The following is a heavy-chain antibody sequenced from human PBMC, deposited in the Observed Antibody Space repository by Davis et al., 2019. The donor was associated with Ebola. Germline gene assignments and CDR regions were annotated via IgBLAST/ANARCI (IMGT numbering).Heavy chain of an antibody. Sequence: AASVQVSCKAAGYDFSTYGFSCVRQAPGQGHEWLGYISLYNGDTNYAQKVQGRVTMTTDTSTSTAYMELRNLRSDDTAVYYCARDLGAYGALDVWGQGTTVTVSS. V-gene: IGHV1-18*01. CDR1: GYDFSTYG. CDR3: ARDLGAYGALDV. CDR2: ISLYNGDT. D-gene: IGHD4/OR15-4a*01. J-gene: IGHJ6*02.